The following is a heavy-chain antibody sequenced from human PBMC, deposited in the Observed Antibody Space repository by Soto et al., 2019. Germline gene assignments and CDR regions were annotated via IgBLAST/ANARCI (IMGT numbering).Heavy chain of an antibody. CDR2: ISAYNGNT. J-gene: IGHJ3*02. D-gene: IGHD3-10*01. CDR1: GYTFTSYG. V-gene: IGHV1-18*01. Sequence: ASVKVSCKASGYTFTSYGISWVRQAPGQGLEWMGWISAYNGNTNYAQKLQGRVTMTTDTSTSTAYMELRSLRSDDTAVYYCATRVRYYGSGSYLNDAFDIWGQGTMVPVSS. CDR3: ATRVRYYGSGSYLNDAFDI.